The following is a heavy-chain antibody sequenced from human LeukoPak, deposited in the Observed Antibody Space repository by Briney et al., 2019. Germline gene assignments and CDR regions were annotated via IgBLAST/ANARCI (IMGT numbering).Heavy chain of an antibody. CDR1: GFTFSSYW. CDR3: ARAKYSSGPGGRKGYYYMDV. Sequence: GGSLRLSCAASGFTFSSYWMSWVRQAPGKGLEWVANIKQDGSEKYYVDSVKGRFTISRDNAKNSLYLQMNSLRAEDTAVYYCARAKYSSGPGGRKGYYYMDVWGKGTTVTVSS. V-gene: IGHV3-7*01. J-gene: IGHJ6*03. D-gene: IGHD6-19*01. CDR2: IKQDGSEK.